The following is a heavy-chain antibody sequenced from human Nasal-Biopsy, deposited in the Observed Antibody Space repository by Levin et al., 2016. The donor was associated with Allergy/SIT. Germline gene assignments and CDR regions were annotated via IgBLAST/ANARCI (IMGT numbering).Heavy chain of an antibody. CDR1: GFSFSRYW. V-gene: IGHV3-7*01. CDR3: ARNTIDDKRNRWWGAFDI. CDR2: IQEDGSDK. D-gene: IGHD1/OR15-1a*01. J-gene: IGHJ3*02. Sequence: GGSLRLSCAASGFSFSRYWMSWVRQTPGKGLEWLADIQEDGSDKQYVDSVKGRFTVSRDNAKNSLYLQMNNLRPEDTALYYCARNTIDDKRNRWWGAFDIWGRGTAVTVSS.